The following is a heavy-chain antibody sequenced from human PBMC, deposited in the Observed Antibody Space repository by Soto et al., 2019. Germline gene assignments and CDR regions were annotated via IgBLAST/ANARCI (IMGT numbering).Heavy chain of an antibody. Sequence: PGGSLRLSCAASGFPFSSYAMSLVRQSPGKGLEWVSAISGSGGSTYYADSVKGRFTISRDNSKNTLYLQMNSLRAEDTAVYYCDKGTYYDFWSGYLRDWYFDLWGRGTLFTVSS. V-gene: IGHV3-23*01. CDR2: ISGSGGST. D-gene: IGHD3-3*01. CDR1: GFPFSSYA. J-gene: IGHJ2*01. CDR3: DKGTYYDFWSGYLRDWYFDL.